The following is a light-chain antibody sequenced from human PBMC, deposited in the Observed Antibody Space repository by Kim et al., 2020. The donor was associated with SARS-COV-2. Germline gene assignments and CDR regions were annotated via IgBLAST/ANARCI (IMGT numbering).Light chain of an antibody. Sequence: GKTVTISCTRSSGNIASNYVQWYQQRPGSAPIPVIYEDHRRPSGVPDRFSGSIDSSSNSASLTISRLKTEDEADYYCQSYDSTIQIFGGGTQLTVL. CDR1: SGNIASNY. CDR2: EDH. J-gene: IGLJ2*01. V-gene: IGLV6-57*03. CDR3: QSYDSTIQI.